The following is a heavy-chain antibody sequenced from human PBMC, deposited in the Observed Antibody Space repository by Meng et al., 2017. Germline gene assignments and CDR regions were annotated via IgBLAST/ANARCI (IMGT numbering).Heavy chain of an antibody. CDR3: SRENGVRGVKLYWYFDL. Sequence: GGSLRLSCAASGFTFSSYGMHWVRQAPGKGLEWVAVIWYDGSNKYYADSVKGRFTISRDNSKNTLYLQVNSLRAEDTAVYYCSRENGVRGVKLYWYFDLWGHGTLVTVSS. J-gene: IGHJ2*01. D-gene: IGHD3-10*01. V-gene: IGHV3-33*01. CDR2: IWYDGSNK. CDR1: GFTFSSYG.